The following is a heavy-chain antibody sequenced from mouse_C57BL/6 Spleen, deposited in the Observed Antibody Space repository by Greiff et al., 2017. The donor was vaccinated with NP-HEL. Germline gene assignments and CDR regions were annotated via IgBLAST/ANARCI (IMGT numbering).Heavy chain of an antibody. J-gene: IGHJ2*01. Sequence: QVQLKESGAELVKPGASVKISCKASGYAFSSYWMNWVKQRPGKGLEWIGQIYPGDGDTNYNGKFKGKATLTADKSSSTAYMQLSSLASEDSAVYFCARVTAQVLFDYWGQGTTLTVSS. CDR3: ARVTAQVLFDY. D-gene: IGHD3-2*02. CDR1: GYAFSSYW. V-gene: IGHV1-80*01. CDR2: IYPGDGDT.